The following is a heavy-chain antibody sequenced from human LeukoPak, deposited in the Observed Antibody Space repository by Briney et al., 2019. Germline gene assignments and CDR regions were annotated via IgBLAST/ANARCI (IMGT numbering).Heavy chain of an antibody. V-gene: IGHV5-51*01. J-gene: IGHJ5*02. CDR2: IYPGDSDT. CDR1: GYSFTSYW. Sequence: GEFLKISCKGSGYSFTSYWIGWVRQMPGKGLEWMGIIYPGDSDTRYSPSFQGQVTISADKSISTAYLQWSSLKASDTAMYYCAGRIEPSDYDFWSGHNWFDPWGQGTLVTVSS. CDR3: AGRIEPSDYDFWSGHNWFDP. D-gene: IGHD3-3*01.